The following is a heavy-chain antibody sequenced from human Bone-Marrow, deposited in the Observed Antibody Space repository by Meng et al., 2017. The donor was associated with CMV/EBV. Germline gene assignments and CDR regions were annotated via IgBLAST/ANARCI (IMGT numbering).Heavy chain of an antibody. CDR3: ARTYDFWSGTDY. CDR1: GFTVSNNY. D-gene: IGHD3-3*01. J-gene: IGHJ4*02. V-gene: IGHV3-7*01. Sequence: GESLKISCAASGFTVSNNYVTWVRQAPGKGLEWVANIKQDGSEKYYVDSVKGRFTISRDNAKNSLYLQMNSLRAEDTAMYYCARTYDFWSGTDYWGQGTLVTVSS. CDR2: IKQDGSEK.